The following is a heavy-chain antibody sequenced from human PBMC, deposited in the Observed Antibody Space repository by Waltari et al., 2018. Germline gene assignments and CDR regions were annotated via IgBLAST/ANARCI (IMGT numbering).Heavy chain of an antibody. Sequence: EVQLVDSGGGLVQPGGSLRPSCAASGFTFSKYWMSWVRQAPGKGLEWVATVKQDGSDKYYVDSVKGRFTISRDNGDNSLYLQMNSLRAEDTAVYYCARDFYDVTSGFYTPGLFDYWGQGSLVTVSS. J-gene: IGHJ4*02. V-gene: IGHV3-7*01. CDR3: ARDFYDVTSGFYTPGLFDY. CDR1: GFTFSKYW. D-gene: IGHD3-3*01. CDR2: VKQDGSDK.